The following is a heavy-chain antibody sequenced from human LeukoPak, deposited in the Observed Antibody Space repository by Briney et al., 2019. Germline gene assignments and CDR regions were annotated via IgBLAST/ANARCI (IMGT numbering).Heavy chain of an antibody. CDR3: ARGLNYYDSSGYFDC. J-gene: IGHJ4*02. D-gene: IGHD3-22*01. Sequence: SETLSLTCAVYGGSFSGYYWSWIRQPPGKGLEWIGEINHSGSTNYNPSLKSRVTISVDTSKKQFSLKLSSVTTADTAVCYCARGLNYYDSSGYFDCWGQGALVTVSS. CDR1: GGSFSGYY. V-gene: IGHV4-34*01. CDR2: INHSGST.